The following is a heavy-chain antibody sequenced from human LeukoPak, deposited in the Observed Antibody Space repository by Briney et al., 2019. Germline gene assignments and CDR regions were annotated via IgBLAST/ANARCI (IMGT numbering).Heavy chain of an antibody. CDR2: ISGSGHDI. D-gene: IGHD5-12*01. Sequence: GGSLRLSCAASGFTFSDSYMTWVRQAPGKGVEWVAYISGSGHDINYSDSVKGRFTISRDNAKNSLYLQMNSLRGEDTAVYYCARKGAEGEVAPSYHYYYYMDVWGKGTTVTVSS. CDR1: GFTFSDSY. J-gene: IGHJ6*03. CDR3: ARKGAEGEVAPSYHYYYYMDV. V-gene: IGHV3-11*04.